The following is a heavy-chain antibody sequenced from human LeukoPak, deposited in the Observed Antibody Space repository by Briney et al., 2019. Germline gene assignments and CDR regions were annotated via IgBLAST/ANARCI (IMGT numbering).Heavy chain of an antibody. Sequence: KSSETLSLTCTVSGGSISSGSYYWSWIRQPAGKGLEWIGRIYTSGSTNYNPSLKSRVTISVDTSKNQFSLKLSSVTAADTAVYYCARGIVVVVAATIAFDIWGQGTMVTVSS. CDR2: IYTSGST. J-gene: IGHJ3*02. V-gene: IGHV4-61*02. CDR3: ARGIVVVVAATIAFDI. CDR1: GGSISSGSYY. D-gene: IGHD2-15*01.